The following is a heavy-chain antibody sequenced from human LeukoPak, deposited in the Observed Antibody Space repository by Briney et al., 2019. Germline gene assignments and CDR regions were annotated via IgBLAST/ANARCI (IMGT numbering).Heavy chain of an antibody. CDR1: GGSFSGYY. J-gene: IGHJ6*02. V-gene: IGHV4-34*01. Sequence: PSETLSLTCAVYGGSFSGYYWSWIRQPPGKGLEWIGEINHSGSTNYNPSLKSQVTISVDTSKNQFSLKLSSVTAADTAVYYCARAGWGYFDWTRGDYGMDVWGQGTTVTVSS. CDR2: INHSGST. CDR3: ARAGWGYFDWTRGDYGMDV. D-gene: IGHD3-9*01.